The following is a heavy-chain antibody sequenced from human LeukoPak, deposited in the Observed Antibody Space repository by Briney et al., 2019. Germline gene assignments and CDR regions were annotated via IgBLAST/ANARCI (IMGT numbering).Heavy chain of an antibody. CDR1: GFTFSSYS. D-gene: IGHD6-13*01. V-gene: IGHV3-21*01. CDR2: ISSSSSYI. CDR3: ARGFEQQLCDS. Sequence: GSLRLSCAASGFTFSSYSMNWVRQAPGKGLEWVSSISSSSSYIYYADSVKGRFTISRDNARSSLYLQMNSLRAEDTAVYYCARGFEQQLCDSWGQGTLVTVSS. J-gene: IGHJ4*02.